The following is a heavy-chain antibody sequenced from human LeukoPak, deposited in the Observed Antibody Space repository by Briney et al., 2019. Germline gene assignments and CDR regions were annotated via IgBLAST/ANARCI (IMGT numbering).Heavy chain of an antibody. V-gene: IGHV3-23*01. CDR2: ISGSGGST. J-gene: IGHJ4*02. CDR1: GFTFSSYA. CDR3: ATDLRIAAAAISPGY. D-gene: IGHD6-13*01. Sequence: GGSLRLSCAASGFTFSSYAMSWVRQSPGKGLEWVSAISGSGGSTYYADSVKGRFTISRDNSKNTLYLQMNSPRAEDTAVYYCATDLRIAAAAISPGYWGQGTLVTVSS.